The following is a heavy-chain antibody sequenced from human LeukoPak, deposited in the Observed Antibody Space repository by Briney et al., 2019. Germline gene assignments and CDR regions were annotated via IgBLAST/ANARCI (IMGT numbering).Heavy chain of an antibody. D-gene: IGHD2-21*02. CDR1: GLTFAAYA. CDR2: IVGSGATT. CDR3: AKDPNGDYIGAFDD. V-gene: IGHV3-23*01. J-gene: IGHJ3*01. Sequence: GGSLRLSCAASGLTFAAYAMTWVRQAPGKGPEWVSSIVGSGATTVYADSVKGRFTISRDNSKNTLYLQMNSLRAEDTAIYYCAKDPNGDYIGAFDDWGQGTMVTVSS.